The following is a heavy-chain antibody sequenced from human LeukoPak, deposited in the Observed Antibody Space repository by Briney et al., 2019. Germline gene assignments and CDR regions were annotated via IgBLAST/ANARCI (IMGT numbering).Heavy chain of an antibody. J-gene: IGHJ4*02. Sequence: PGGSLRLSCVVSGFTFSTNYMSWVRQAPGKGLEWVSVIYRGGDTYYAESVKGRFSISRDTSNNTIYLEMSGLRAEDTAVYYCAREDMKGSYTADWGQGTLVAVSS. D-gene: IGHD1-26*01. CDR3: AREDMKGSYTAD. CDR2: IYRGGDT. V-gene: IGHV3-53*01. CDR1: GFTFSTNY.